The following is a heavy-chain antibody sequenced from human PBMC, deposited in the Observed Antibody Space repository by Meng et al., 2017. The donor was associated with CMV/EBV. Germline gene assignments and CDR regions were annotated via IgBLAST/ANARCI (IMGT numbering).Heavy chain of an antibody. CDR3: AREGEITIIGYPTFTFDY. D-gene: IGHD3-22*01. V-gene: IGHV3-30-3*01. CDR1: FPFGNYA. Sequence: FPFGNYAIHWVRQAPGRGLEWVAVVSYDGGITYYTDSVKGRFTISRDNSKNTMYLQMNSLRPEDTAVYYCAREGEITIIGYPTFTFDYWGLGTLVTVSS. J-gene: IGHJ4*02. CDR2: VSYDGGIT.